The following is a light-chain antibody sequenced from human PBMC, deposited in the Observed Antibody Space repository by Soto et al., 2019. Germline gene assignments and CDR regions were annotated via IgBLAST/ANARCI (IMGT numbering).Light chain of an antibody. V-gene: IGLV4-60*02. CDR2: LEGSGSY. J-gene: IGLJ2*01. Sequence: VLTQSSSASASLGSSVKLTCTLSSGHSSYIIAWHQQQPGKAHRYLMKLEGSGSYNKGSGFPDRFSGSSSGADRYLTISNLQFEDEADYYCETWDSNTRVFGGGTKLTVL. CDR1: SGHSSYI. CDR3: ETWDSNTRV.